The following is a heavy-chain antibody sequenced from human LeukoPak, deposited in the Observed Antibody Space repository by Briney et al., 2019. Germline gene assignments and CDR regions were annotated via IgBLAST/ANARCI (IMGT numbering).Heavy chain of an antibody. Sequence: ASVKVSYKASGGTFSSYAISWVRQAPGQGLEWMGGIIPIFGTANYAQKFQGRVTITADESTSTAYMELSSLRSEDTAVYYCASYSGYDDCDAFDIWGQGTMVTVSS. CDR3: ASYSGYDDCDAFDI. V-gene: IGHV1-69*13. D-gene: IGHD5-12*01. CDR1: GGTFSSYA. CDR2: IIPIFGTA. J-gene: IGHJ3*02.